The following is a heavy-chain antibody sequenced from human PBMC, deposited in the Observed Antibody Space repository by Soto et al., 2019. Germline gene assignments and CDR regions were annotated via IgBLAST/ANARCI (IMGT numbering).Heavy chain of an antibody. CDR1: GGSMSSGDYY. J-gene: IGHJ5*02. Sequence: PSETLSLTCTVSGGSMSSGDYYWSWIRQPPGKGLEWIGYIYYSGSTYYNPSLKSRVTISVDTSKNQFSLKLSSVTAADTAVYYCASYYYDSSGLPGGWFDPWGQGTLVTVSS. CDR2: IYYSGST. D-gene: IGHD3-22*01. CDR3: ASYYYDSSGLPGGWFDP. V-gene: IGHV4-30-4*01.